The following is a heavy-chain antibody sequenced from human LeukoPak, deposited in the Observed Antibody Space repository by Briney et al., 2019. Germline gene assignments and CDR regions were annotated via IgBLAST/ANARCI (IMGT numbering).Heavy chain of an antibody. J-gene: IGHJ4*02. Sequence: SETLSLTCTVSTDSIRSYYWGWIRQPPGKGLEWIGSIYHSGSTYYNPSLKSRVTISVDTSKNQFSLKLSSVTAADTAVYYCARSGYYPFDYWGQGTLVTVSS. D-gene: IGHD3-3*01. CDR2: IYHSGST. V-gene: IGHV4-38-2*02. CDR3: ARSGYYPFDY. CDR1: TDSIRSYY.